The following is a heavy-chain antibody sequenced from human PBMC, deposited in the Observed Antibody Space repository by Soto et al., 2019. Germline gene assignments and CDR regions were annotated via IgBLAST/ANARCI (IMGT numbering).Heavy chain of an antibody. J-gene: IGHJ6*02. D-gene: IGHD1-26*01. CDR3: ARGDSGGSIRPIYYYYGMDV. V-gene: IGHV1-2*02. CDR1: GYTFTGYY. CDR2: INPNSGGT. Sequence: QVQLVQSGAEVKKPGASVKVSCKASGYTFTGYYMHWVRQAPGQGLEWMGWINPNSGGTNYAQKFQGRATMTRDTSISTAYMELSRLRSDDTAVYYCARGDSGGSIRPIYYYYGMDVWGQGTTITVSS.